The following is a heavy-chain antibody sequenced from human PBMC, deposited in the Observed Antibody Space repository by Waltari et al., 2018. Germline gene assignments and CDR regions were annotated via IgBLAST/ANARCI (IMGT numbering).Heavy chain of an antibody. J-gene: IGHJ4*02. D-gene: IGHD6-19*01. CDR1: GFSFDDYA. Sequence: EVQLVESGGGLVQPGRSLRLSCAASGFSFDDYAIHWVRQVPGKGLEWVSGISWNSGSIDYADSVKGRFTISRDNAKNSLYLQMNSLRAGDTALYYCAKDMLTVAGPLDGWGQGILVTVSS. CDR3: AKDMLTVAGPLDG. CDR2: ISWNSGSI. V-gene: IGHV3-9*01.